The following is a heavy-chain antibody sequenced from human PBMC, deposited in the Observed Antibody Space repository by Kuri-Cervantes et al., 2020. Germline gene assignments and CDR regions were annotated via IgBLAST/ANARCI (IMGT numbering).Heavy chain of an antibody. CDR3: ASGVVITGIGYYYGMDV. CDR1: GGSFTTYY. D-gene: IGHD3-22*01. Sequence: SETLSLTCAVYGGSFTTYYQWTWIRQPPGKGPEWIGEINESGTIDYNPSLKSRVTISVDTSKNQFSLKLSSVTAADTAVYYCASGVVITGIGYYYGMDVWGQGTTVTVSS. V-gene: IGHV4-34*01. J-gene: IGHJ6*02. CDR2: INESGTI.